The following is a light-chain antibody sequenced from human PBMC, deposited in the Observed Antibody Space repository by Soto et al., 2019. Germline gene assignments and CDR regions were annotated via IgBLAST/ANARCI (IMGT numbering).Light chain of an antibody. CDR3: QQYGNSPLT. CDR1: QSIRSN. CDR2: GAS. J-gene: IGKJ4*01. Sequence: EIVITQSPDTLSLSPGEGPTLSCRVSQSIRSNLAWYQQRPGQAPRLLMYGASTRADGIPARFTGSGSGTDFTLTISKLEPEDFALFYCQQYGNSPLTFGGGTKVDI. V-gene: IGKV3-15*01.